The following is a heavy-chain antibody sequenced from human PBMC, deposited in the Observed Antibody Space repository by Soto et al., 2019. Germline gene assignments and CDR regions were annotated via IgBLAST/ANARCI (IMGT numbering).Heavy chain of an antibody. CDR3: ARAHNYDIRGGYFDY. J-gene: IGHJ4*02. CDR2: VSMDSDTI. Sequence: PGGSLRLSCAASGFTFNNYAMSWVRQAPGKGLEWIAYVSMDSDTIHYADSVKGRFTISRDNSKNTLYLQMNSLRAEDTAVYYCARAHNYDIRGGYFDYWGQGTLVTVSS. CDR1: GFTFNNYA. V-gene: IGHV3-48*01. D-gene: IGHD3-9*01.